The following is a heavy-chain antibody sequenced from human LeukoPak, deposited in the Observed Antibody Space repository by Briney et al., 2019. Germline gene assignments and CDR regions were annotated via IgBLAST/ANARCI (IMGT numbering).Heavy chain of an antibody. J-gene: IGHJ4*02. CDR3: ARGGQQLVVLDY. V-gene: IGHV3-7*01. CDR2: IKQDGSEK. Sequence: GGSLRLSCAASGFTFGSYWMSWVRQAPGKGLEWVANIKQDGSEKYYVDSAKGRFTISRDNAKNSLYLQMNSLRAEDTAVYYCARGGQQLVVLDYWGQGTLVTVSS. D-gene: IGHD6-13*01. CDR1: GFTFGSYW.